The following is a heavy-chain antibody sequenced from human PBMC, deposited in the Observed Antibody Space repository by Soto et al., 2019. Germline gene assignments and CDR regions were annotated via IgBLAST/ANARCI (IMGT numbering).Heavy chain of an antibody. CDR1: GGSISSGDYY. Sequence: SETLSLTCTVSGGSISSGDYYWSWIRQPPGKGLEWIGYIYYSGSTYYNPSLKSRVTISVDTSKNQFSLKLSSVTAADTAVYYCAREGRNYYGSGSYYTYFQHWGQGTLVTVSS. CDR3: AREGRNYYGSGSYYTYFQH. D-gene: IGHD3-10*01. CDR2: IYYSGST. J-gene: IGHJ1*01. V-gene: IGHV4-30-4*01.